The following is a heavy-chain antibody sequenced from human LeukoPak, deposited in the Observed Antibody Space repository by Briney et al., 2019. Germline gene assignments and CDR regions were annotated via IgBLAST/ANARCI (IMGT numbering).Heavy chain of an antibody. D-gene: IGHD3-10*01. Sequence: PSETLSLTCTVSGGSISSYFWSWIRQPPGKGLEWIGYIYYSGSTNYNPSLKSRVTISVDTSKNQFSLKLSSVTAADTAVYYCARLIVDYGSGSSLYYYGMDVWGQGTTVTVSS. V-gene: IGHV4-59*08. CDR1: GGSISSYF. J-gene: IGHJ6*02. CDR2: IYYSGST. CDR3: ARLIVDYGSGSSLYYYGMDV.